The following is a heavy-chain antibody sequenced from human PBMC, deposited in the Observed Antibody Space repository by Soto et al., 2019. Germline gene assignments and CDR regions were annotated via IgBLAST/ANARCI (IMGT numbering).Heavy chain of an antibody. Sequence: ASVKVSCKASGYTFTTYAMHWVRQAPGQRLEWMGCINAGNGNTKYSQKFQGRVTITRDTSASTVYMELSSLRSEDTAVYYCARVTSTGWRLMDVWGQGTTVTVSS. J-gene: IGHJ6*02. V-gene: IGHV1-3*01. CDR2: INAGNGNT. D-gene: IGHD6-19*01. CDR3: ARVTSTGWRLMDV. CDR1: GYTFTTYA.